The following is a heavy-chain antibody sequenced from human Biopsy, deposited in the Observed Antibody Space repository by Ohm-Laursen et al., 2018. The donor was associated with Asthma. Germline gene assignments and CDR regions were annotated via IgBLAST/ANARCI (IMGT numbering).Heavy chain of an antibody. CDR3: AKDVFPGWELRRGPDY. D-gene: IGHD1-26*01. Sequence: SLRLSCAAPGFTFSNYGMHWVRQAPGKGLDWVAVISFDGSNKNYTDSVKGRFTISRDNSRNTLHLQMNSLRAEDTAVYYCAKDVFPGWELRRGPDYWGQGTLVAVSS. V-gene: IGHV3-30*18. J-gene: IGHJ4*02. CDR2: ISFDGSNK. CDR1: GFTFSNYG.